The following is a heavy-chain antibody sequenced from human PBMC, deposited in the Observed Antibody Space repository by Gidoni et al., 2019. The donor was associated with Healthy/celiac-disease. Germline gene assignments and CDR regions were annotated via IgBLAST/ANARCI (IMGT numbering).Heavy chain of an antibody. CDR1: GFTFDDYA. D-gene: IGHD2-21*02. J-gene: IGHJ4*02. Sequence: EVQLVESGGGLVQPGRSLRLSCAASGFTFDDYAMHWVRKAPGKGLEWVSGISWNSGSIGYADSVKGRFTISRDNAKNSRYLQMNSLRAEDTALYYCAKDMTPVGVVVTAYDYWGQGTLGHRLL. CDR2: ISWNSGSI. V-gene: IGHV3-9*01. CDR3: AKDMTPVGVVVTAYDY.